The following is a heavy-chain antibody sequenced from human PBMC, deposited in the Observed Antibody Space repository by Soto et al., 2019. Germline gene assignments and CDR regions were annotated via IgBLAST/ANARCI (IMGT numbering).Heavy chain of an antibody. CDR2: ISAYNGNT. D-gene: IGHD2-8*01. CDR3: ARTCTNGVCYLSADY. Sequence: QVQLVQSGAEVKKPGASVKVSCKASGYTFTSYGISWVRQAPGQGLEWMGWISAYNGNTNYAQKLQGRVTMTTDTYTSTAYMELRSLRSDDTAVYYCARTCTNGVCYLSADYWGQGTLVTVSS. V-gene: IGHV1-18*04. CDR1: GYTFTSYG. J-gene: IGHJ4*02.